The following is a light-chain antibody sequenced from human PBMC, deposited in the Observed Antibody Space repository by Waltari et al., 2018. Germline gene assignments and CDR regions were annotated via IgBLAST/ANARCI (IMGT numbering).Light chain of an antibody. Sequence: QSALTQPASLSGSLGQSITISCSGPSSSIGGYDHLPLYQQHPGKAPKLMIYDVTGRPSGVSARFSGSKSGNTASLAISGLQAEDEADYYCTSYTSAGPLYVFGTGTKVFVL. V-gene: IGLV2-14*03. CDR2: DVT. J-gene: IGLJ1*01. CDR1: SSSIGGYDH. CDR3: TSYTSAGPLYV.